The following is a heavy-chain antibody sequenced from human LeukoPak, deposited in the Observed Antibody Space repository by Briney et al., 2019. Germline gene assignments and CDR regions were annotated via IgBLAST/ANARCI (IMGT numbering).Heavy chain of an antibody. J-gene: IGHJ4*02. Sequence: SETLSLTCTVSGGSISSSSYYWGRIRQPPGKGLQWIGSIYYSGTTYYNPSLKSRVTISVDTTKNQCSLKLSSVTAADAAVYCCARGSSGWSYYFDYWGQGTLVTVSS. CDR3: ARGSSGWSYYFDY. V-gene: IGHV4-39*02. CDR1: GGSISSSSYY. D-gene: IGHD6-19*01. CDR2: IYYSGTT.